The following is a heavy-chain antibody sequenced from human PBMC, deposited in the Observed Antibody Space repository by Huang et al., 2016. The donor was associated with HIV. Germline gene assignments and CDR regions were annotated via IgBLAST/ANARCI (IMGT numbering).Heavy chain of an antibody. Sequence: EVQLMESGGGLVQPGGSLRLSCAASGFTFSTYNMNWVRQVPGKGLEWVSYSTSSSGSIYYADSGKGRFTISRDKAKNSLYLQMNSLRAEDTAVYYCARFGSYYYGSGSYLDAFDIWGQGTMVTVSS. CDR1: GFTFSTYN. CDR2: STSSSGSI. CDR3: ARFGSYYYGSGSYLDAFDI. V-gene: IGHV3-48*01. J-gene: IGHJ3*02. D-gene: IGHD3-10*01.